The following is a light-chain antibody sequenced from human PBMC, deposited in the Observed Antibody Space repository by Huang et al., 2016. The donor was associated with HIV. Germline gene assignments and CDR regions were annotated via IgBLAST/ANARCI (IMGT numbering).Light chain of an antibody. Sequence: EIVMTQSPDTLSVSPGERATLSCRASQSVRDKLAWYQQKPGQAPRLLLHATSTRAAGVPARFSGSGSGTEFTLTISSLQSEDCGVYYCQLYESWPPLTFGGGTKVEIK. V-gene: IGKV3-15*01. CDR1: QSVRDK. J-gene: IGKJ4*01. CDR2: ATS. CDR3: QLYESWPPLT.